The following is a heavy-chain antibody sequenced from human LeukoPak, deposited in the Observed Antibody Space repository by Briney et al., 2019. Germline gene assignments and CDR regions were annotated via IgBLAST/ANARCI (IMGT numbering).Heavy chain of an antibody. V-gene: IGHV3-23*01. CDR2: ISGSGGST. D-gene: IGHD6-13*01. CDR1: GFTFSSYA. CDR3: AKGRISGDAGLDY. Sequence: PGGSLRLSCAASGFTFSSYAMSWVRQAPGKGLEWVSAISGSGGSTYYADSVKGRFTISRDNSKNTLYLQMNSLRAEDTAVFYCAKGRISGDAGLDYWGQGTLVTVSS. J-gene: IGHJ4*02.